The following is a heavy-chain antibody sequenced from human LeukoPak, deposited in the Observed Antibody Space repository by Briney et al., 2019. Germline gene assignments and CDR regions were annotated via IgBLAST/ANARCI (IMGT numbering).Heavy chain of an antibody. J-gene: IGHJ6*04. D-gene: IGHD3-10*01. CDR1: GYTFSSHD. CDR2: INPNSGGT. CDR3: ARDIWFGENRVDV. V-gene: IGHV1-2*02. Sequence: GASVKVSCKASGYTFSSHDINWVRQATGQGLEWMGWINPNSGGTNYAQKFQGRVAMTRDTSISTAYMELSRLRSDDTAVYYCARDIWFGENRVDVWGKGTTVTVSS.